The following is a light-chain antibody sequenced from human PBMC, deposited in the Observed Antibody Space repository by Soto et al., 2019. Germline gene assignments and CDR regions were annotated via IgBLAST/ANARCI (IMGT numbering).Light chain of an antibody. V-gene: IGKV3-20*01. CDR1: QIVTSSY. CDR2: GAS. Sequence: EIVLTQSPGTLSLSPGERATLSCRASQIVTSSYLAWYQQKPGQAPRLLISGASSSATGIPDRFSGSGSGTDFTLTISRLEPEDFAVYYCQQYSTSRLTFGGGTKVEIK. J-gene: IGKJ4*01. CDR3: QQYSTSRLT.